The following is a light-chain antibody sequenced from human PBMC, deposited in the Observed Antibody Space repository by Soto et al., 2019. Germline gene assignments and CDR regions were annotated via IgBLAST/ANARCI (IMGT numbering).Light chain of an antibody. CDR2: EVT. CDR1: SSDIGGYNY. J-gene: IGLJ2*01. V-gene: IGLV2-14*01. CDR3: ISHSTTIAYVV. Sequence: QSVLTQPASVSGSPGQSITISCTGTSSDIGGYNYVSWYQHHPGKAPKLMIYEVTNRPSGVSNRFSGSKSGNTASLTISGRQAEDEADYYCISHSTTIAYVVLGGGTQLTVL.